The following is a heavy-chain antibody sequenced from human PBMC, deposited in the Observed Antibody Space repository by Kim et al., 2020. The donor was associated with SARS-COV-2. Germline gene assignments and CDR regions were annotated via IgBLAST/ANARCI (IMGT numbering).Heavy chain of an antibody. Sequence: GGSLRLSCAASGFTFSSYGMHWVRQAPGKGLEWVAVISYDGSNKYYADCVKGRFTISRDNSKNTLYLQMNSLRAEDTAVYYCAKESGSGSYYALIYYNYGMDVWGQRTTVTVSS. CDR1: GFTFSSYG. D-gene: IGHD3-10*01. J-gene: IGHJ6*02. CDR2: ISYDGSNK. V-gene: IGHV3-30*18. CDR3: AKESGSGSYYALIYYNYGMDV.